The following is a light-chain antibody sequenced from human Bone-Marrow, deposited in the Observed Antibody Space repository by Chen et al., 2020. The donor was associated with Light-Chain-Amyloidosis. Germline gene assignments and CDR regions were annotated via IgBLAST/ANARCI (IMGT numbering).Light chain of an antibody. J-gene: IGLJ3*02. CDR2: DES. CDR3: QVWDRSSDRPV. CDR1: NIGSTS. V-gene: IGLV3-21*02. Sequence: SYVLTQPSSVSVAPGQTATIACGGNNIGSTSVHWYQQTPGQAPLLVVYDESARPSGIPERLSGSNSGNTATLTISRGEAGDEADYYCQVWDRSSDRPVFGGGTKLTVL.